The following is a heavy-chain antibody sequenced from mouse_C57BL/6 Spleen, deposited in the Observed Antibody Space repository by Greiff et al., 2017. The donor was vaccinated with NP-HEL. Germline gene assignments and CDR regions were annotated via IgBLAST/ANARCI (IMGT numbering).Heavy chain of an antibody. D-gene: IGHD2-4*01. Sequence: QVQLQQPGAELVMPGASVKLSCKASGYTFTSYWMHWVKQRPGQGLEWIGEIDPSDSYTNYNQKFKGKSTLTVDKSSSTAYMQLSSLTSEDSAVYYCARYDYEVYWYFDVWGTGTTVTVSS. CDR3: ARYDYEVYWYFDV. CDR2: IDPSDSYT. CDR1: GYTFTSYW. J-gene: IGHJ1*03. V-gene: IGHV1-69*01.